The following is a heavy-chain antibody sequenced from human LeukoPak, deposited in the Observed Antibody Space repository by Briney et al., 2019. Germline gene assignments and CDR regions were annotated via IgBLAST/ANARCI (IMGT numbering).Heavy chain of an antibody. CDR3: ARHSRRCSSTTCYTGAFDI. J-gene: IGHJ3*02. CDR2: VYHSGDT. Sequence: PSETLSLTCTISGYSITSGYYWGWIRQPPGKGLECIGSVYHSGDTYYNSSLKSRVTISVDTSENQFSLKLTPVTAADTALYLCARHSRRCSSTTCYTGAFDIWGPGTVVTVSS. V-gene: IGHV4-38-2*02. D-gene: IGHD2-2*02. CDR1: GYSITSGYY.